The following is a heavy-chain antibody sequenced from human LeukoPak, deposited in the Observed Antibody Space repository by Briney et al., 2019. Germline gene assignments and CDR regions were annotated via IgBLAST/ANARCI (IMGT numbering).Heavy chain of an antibody. Sequence: GASVKVSCKASGYTFTSYYMHWVRQAPGQGLEWMGWISAYNGNTNYAQKLQGRVTMTTGTSTSTAYMELRSLRSDDTAVYYCARDNPGSFGDYDAFDIWGQGTMVTVSS. V-gene: IGHV1-18*04. CDR3: ARDNPGSFGDYDAFDI. CDR1: GYTFTSYY. J-gene: IGHJ3*02. CDR2: ISAYNGNT. D-gene: IGHD4-17*01.